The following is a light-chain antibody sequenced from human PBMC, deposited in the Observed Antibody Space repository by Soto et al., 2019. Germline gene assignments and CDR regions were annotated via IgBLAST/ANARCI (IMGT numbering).Light chain of an antibody. Sequence: QAVVTQPASVSGSPGQSITISCTGTTSDVGTYKFVSWYQQHPDIAPNLMIYEVSERPAGVSNRFSGSKSGNTASLTISGLQAEDEADYYCCSQAGRHVVFGGGTTVTVL. CDR3: CSQAGRHVV. V-gene: IGLV2-23*02. CDR1: TSDVGTYKF. CDR2: EVS. J-gene: IGLJ2*01.